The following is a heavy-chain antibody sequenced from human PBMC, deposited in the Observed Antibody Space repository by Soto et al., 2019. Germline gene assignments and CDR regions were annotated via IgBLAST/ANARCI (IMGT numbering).Heavy chain of an antibody. D-gene: IGHD5-12*01. CDR3: AKDPLDLVATIGHYYYGMDV. V-gene: IGHV3-23*01. J-gene: IGHJ6*02. CDR2: ISGSGGST. CDR1: GCTFSSYA. Sequence: EVQLLESGGGLVQPGGSLRLSCAASGCTFSSYAMSWVRQAPGKGLEWVSAISGSGGSTYYADSVKGRFTISRDNSKNTLYLQMNSLRAEDTAVYYCAKDPLDLVATIGHYYYGMDVWGQGTTVTVSS.